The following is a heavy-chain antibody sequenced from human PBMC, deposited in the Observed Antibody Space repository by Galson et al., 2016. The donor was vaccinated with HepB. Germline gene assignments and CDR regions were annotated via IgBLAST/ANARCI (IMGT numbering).Heavy chain of an antibody. CDR2: IWHDGTIK. CDR3: EAVSSSSGEDFDY. Sequence: SLRLSCAASGFIFSSYGMHWVRQAPGKGLEWVAVIWHDGTIKYYTDSVKGRFTISRDNAKNSLYLQMNSLRAEDTAVYYCEAVSSSSGEDFDYWGQGTLVTVSS. V-gene: IGHV3-33*03. D-gene: IGHD6-6*01. CDR1: GFIFSSYG. J-gene: IGHJ4*02.